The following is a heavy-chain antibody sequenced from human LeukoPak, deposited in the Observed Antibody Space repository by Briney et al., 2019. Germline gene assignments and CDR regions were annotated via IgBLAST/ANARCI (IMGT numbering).Heavy chain of an antibody. D-gene: IGHD3-3*01. CDR2: ISYDGNIE. Sequence: GRSLRLSCAASGFTFSSFGMHWVRQAPGKGLEWVAVISYDGNIEYYADSVKGRFAISRDNSKNTLYLQMNSLTPKDTAVYYCARDRRFLEWLLYYFDYWGQGTLVTVSS. CDR3: ARDRRFLEWLLYYFDY. J-gene: IGHJ4*02. CDR1: GFTFSSFG. V-gene: IGHV3-30*03.